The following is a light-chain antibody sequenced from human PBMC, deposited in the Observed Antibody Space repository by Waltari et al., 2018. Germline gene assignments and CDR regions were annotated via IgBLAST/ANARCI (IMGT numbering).Light chain of an antibody. J-gene: IGKJ1*01. CDR3: FQDYNYPRT. CDR2: AAS. CDR1: QGIRDE. Sequence: CRASQGIRDELGWFQQKPGKAPKLLICAASILESGVPLRFSGSGSGTDFTLTITSLQPEDFATYYCFQDYNYPRTFGQGTKVE. V-gene: IGKV1-6*01.